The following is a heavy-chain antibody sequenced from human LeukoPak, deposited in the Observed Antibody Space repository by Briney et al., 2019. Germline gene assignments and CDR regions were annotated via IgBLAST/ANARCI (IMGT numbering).Heavy chain of an antibody. CDR2: IYTSGST. CDR3: ARQLWSSYGWFDP. Sequence: PSETLSLTCTVSGGSISSGSYYWSWIRQPAGKGLEWIGRIYTSGSTNYNPSLKSRVTISVDTSKNQFSLKLSSVTAADTAVYYCARQLWSSYGWFDPWGQGTLVTVSS. CDR1: GGSISSGSYY. V-gene: IGHV4-61*02. D-gene: IGHD5-18*01. J-gene: IGHJ5*02.